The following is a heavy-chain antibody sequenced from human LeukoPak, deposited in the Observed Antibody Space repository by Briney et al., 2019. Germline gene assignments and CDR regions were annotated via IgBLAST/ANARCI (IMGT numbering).Heavy chain of an antibody. CDR3: ASSSPAPFDY. V-gene: IGHV4-59*01. CDR2: IYYSGST. Sequence: PSETLSLTCTVSGGPISSYYWSWIRQPPGKGLEWIGYIYYSGSTNYNPSLKSRVTISVDTSKNQFSLKLSSVTAADTAVYYCASSSPAPFDYWGQGTLVTVSS. CDR1: GGPISSYY. J-gene: IGHJ4*02.